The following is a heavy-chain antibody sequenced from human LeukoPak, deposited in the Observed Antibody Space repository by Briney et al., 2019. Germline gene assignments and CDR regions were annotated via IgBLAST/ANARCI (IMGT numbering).Heavy chain of an antibody. Sequence: SMKVSCKASGGTFSSYAISWVRQAPGQGLEWMGRIIPIFGTANYARKFQGRVTITTDESTSTAYMELSSLRSEDTAVYYCARDKTIFGPPAWFDPWGQGTLVTVSS. CDR3: ARDKTIFGPPAWFDP. CDR1: GGTFSSYA. D-gene: IGHD3-9*01. J-gene: IGHJ5*02. V-gene: IGHV1-69*05. CDR2: IIPIFGTA.